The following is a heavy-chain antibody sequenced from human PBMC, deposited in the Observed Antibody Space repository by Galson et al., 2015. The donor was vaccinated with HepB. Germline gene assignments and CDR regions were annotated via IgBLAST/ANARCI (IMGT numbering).Heavy chain of an antibody. D-gene: IGHD2-2*03. Sequence: CAISGDSVSSNSAXXNWIXXXPSRXXEWLGXXYYRSKWYNDYAVSVKSRITINPDTSKNQFSLQLNSVTPEDTAVYYRARERDAGYCSSTSCYESYYYYGMDVWGQGTTVTVSS. CDR2: XYYRSKWYN. J-gene: IGHJ6*02. V-gene: IGHV6-1*01. CDR1: GDSVSSNSAX. CDR3: ARERDAGYCSSTSCYESYYYYGMDV.